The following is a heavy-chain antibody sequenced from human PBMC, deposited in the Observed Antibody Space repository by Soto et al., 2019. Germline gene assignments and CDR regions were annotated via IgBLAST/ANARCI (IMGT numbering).Heavy chain of an antibody. CDR1: GFTFSSYA. D-gene: IGHD3-10*01. CDR3: ARDLRDFRGWFDP. J-gene: IGHJ5*02. CDR2: ISYDGSNI. V-gene: IGHV3-30-3*01. Sequence: QVQLVDSGGGVVQPGRSLRLSCAASGFTFSSYAFHWVRQAPGKGLEWVALISYDGSNIYYADSVKGRFTISRDNSKNTRYRQMNTLSGEDPAVYYCARDLRDFRGWFDPWGQGTLVTVSS.